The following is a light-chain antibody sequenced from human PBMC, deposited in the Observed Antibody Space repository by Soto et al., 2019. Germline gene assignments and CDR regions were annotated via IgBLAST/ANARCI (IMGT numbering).Light chain of an antibody. CDR2: GAS. CDR1: QTVSNN. V-gene: IGKV3D-15*01. Sequence: EIVMTQSPATLSVSPGERATLSCRASQTVSNNLAWYQHKPGHSPRLLIYGASTRATGVPARFSGSGSGTEFTLTISSLESEDSAVYYCQQFDHWRLTFGGGTKVEIK. CDR3: QQFDHWRLT. J-gene: IGKJ4*01.